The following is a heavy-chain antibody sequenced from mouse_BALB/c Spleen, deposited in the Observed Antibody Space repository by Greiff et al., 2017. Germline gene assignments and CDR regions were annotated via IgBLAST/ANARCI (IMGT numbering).Heavy chain of an antibody. J-gene: IGHJ1*01. D-gene: IGHD3-1*01. V-gene: IGHV1-69*01. CDR2: IDTSDSYT. Sequence: QVQLQQPGAELVMPGASVKMYCKASGYTFTDYWMHWVKQRPGQGLEWIGAIDTSDSYTSYNQKFKGKATLTVDESSSTAYMQLSSLTSEDSAVYYCARGRGSHWYFDVWGAGTTVTVSS. CDR1: GYTFTDYW. CDR3: ARGRGSHWYFDV.